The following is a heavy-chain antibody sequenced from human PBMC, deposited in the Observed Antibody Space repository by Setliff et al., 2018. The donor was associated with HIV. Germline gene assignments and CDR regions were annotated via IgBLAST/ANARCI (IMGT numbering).Heavy chain of an antibody. D-gene: IGHD3-16*02. CDR2: INAGNGNT. CDR1: GYTFTSYA. V-gene: IGHV1-3*01. Sequence: GASVKVSCKASGYTFTSYAMHWVRQAPGQRLEWMGWINAGNGNTKYSQKFQGRVTITRDTSASTVYMELSSLRSEDTAVYYCASGFWGSYRALDYWGQGTLVTVSS. J-gene: IGHJ4*02. CDR3: ASGFWGSYRALDY.